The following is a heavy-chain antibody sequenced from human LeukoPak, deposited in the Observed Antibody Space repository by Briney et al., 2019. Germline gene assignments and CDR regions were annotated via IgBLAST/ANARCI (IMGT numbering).Heavy chain of an antibody. CDR2: INHSGST. CDR3: ARRQWLVLFDY. J-gene: IGHJ4*02. CDR1: GGPFSGYY. Sequence: SETLSLTCGVYGGPFSGYYWSWIRQSPGRGLEWIGEINHSGSTNYNPSLKSRVTISVDTSKNQFSLKLSSVTAADTAVYYCARRQWLVLFDYWGQGTLVTVSS. V-gene: IGHV4-34*01. D-gene: IGHD6-19*01.